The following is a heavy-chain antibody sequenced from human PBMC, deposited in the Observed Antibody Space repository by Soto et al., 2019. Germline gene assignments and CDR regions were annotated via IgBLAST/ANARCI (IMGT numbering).Heavy chain of an antibody. CDR2: HYSGGST. CDR1: GFSVSSNY. Sequence: DVQLVESGGGLVQPGGSLRLSCAISGFSVSSNYLSWVRQAPGKGLEWVSVHYSGGSTYYADSVQGRFTISRDKSKNTLYLQMNSLRAEDTAVYYCAKDSQSVLVSAARVYGMDVWGQGTTVTVSS. V-gene: IGHV3-53*01. J-gene: IGHJ6*02. CDR3: AKDSQSVLVSAARVYGMDV. D-gene: IGHD2-2*01.